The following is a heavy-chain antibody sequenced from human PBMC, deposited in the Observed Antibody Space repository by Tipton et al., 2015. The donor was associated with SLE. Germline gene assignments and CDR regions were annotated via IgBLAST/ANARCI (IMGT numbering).Heavy chain of an antibody. CDR1: GGSFSGYY. CDR2: INHSGST. V-gene: IGHV4-34*01. D-gene: IGHD7-27*01. CDR3: ARGSTGDNWFDP. Sequence: TLSLTCAVYGGSFSGYYWSWIRQSPGKGLEWIGEINHSGSTNYNPSLKSRVTISVDTSKNQFSLKLSSVTAADTAVYYCARGSTGDNWFDPWGQGTLVTVSS. J-gene: IGHJ5*02.